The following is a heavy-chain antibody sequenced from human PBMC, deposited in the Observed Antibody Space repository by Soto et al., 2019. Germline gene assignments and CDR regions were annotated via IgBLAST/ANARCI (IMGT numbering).Heavy chain of an antibody. V-gene: IGHV4-39*01. Sequence: SETLSLTCTVSGGSISSSSYYWGWIRQPPGRGLEWIGSIYYSGSAYYNPSLKSRVSTSVDTSKNQFSLKLRSVTAADTAVYYCARQGSRAFDIWGQGTMVTVS. CDR1: GGSISSSSYY. D-gene: IGHD2-15*01. CDR2: IYYSGSA. CDR3: ARQGSRAFDI. J-gene: IGHJ3*02.